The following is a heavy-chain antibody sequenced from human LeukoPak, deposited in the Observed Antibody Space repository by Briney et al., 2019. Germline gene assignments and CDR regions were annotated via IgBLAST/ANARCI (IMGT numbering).Heavy chain of an antibody. Sequence: PGGSLRLSCAASGFTFSSYGMHWVRQAPGKGLEGVAIISYDGSNNYYADSVKGRFTISRDNSKNTLYLQMNSLRAEDTAVYYCAREADCSGGSCYSGFDYWGQGILVIVSS. V-gene: IGHV3-30*03. CDR1: GFTFSSYG. CDR3: AREADCSGGSCYSGFDY. CDR2: ISYDGSNN. J-gene: IGHJ4*02. D-gene: IGHD2-15*01.